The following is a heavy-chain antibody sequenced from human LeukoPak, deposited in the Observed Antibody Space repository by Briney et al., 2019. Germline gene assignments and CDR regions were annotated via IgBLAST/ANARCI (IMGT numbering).Heavy chain of an antibody. V-gene: IGHV3-23*01. D-gene: IGHD2-15*01. J-gene: IGHJ4*02. CDR1: GFNFTNYA. Sequence: GGSLTLPCAASGFNFTNYAMLWLRQAPGKGLEWVSGMSGRGVSTYYADSVKGRFTISSDNSKNTLYLQMNSLRAEDTAIYYCAKDCNGGNCYIDYWGQGTLVTVAS. CDR2: MSGRGVST. CDR3: AKDCNGGNCYIDY.